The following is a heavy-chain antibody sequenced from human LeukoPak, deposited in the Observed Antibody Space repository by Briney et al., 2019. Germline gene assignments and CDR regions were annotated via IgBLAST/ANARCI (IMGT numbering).Heavy chain of an antibody. Sequence: GGSLRLSCAASGFTFSDYYMSWIRQAPGKGLEWVSYISSSGSTIHYADSVKGRFTISRDNAKNSLYLQMNSLRAEDTAVYYCARRPPPYSYGADYGMDVWGQGTTVTVSS. CDR2: ISSSGSTI. V-gene: IGHV3-11*01. D-gene: IGHD5-18*01. CDR3: ARRPPPYSYGADYGMDV. CDR1: GFTFSDYY. J-gene: IGHJ6*02.